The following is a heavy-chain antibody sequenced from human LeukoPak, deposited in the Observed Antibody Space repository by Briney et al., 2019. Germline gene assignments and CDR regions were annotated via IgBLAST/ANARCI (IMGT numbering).Heavy chain of an antibody. Sequence: SETLSLTCSVSGAPLHKFGWGWVRQPPGRGLELMGYIYYSGSTNYNPFLKSRVTISVDTSKNQFSLKLSSVTAADTAVYYCAGGATRPTTLWGQGTLVTVSS. J-gene: IGHJ4*02. V-gene: IGHV4-59*01. CDR2: IYYSGST. CDR3: AGGATRPTTL. D-gene: IGHD1-26*01. CDR1: GAPLHKFG.